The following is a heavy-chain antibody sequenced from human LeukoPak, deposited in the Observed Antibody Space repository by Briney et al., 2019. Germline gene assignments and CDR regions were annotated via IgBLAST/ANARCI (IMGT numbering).Heavy chain of an antibody. CDR3: ARVGVRGVNGRAYFDY. CDR2: IYPGDSDT. D-gene: IGHD3-10*01. CDR1: GYSFTSYW. J-gene: IGHJ4*02. Sequence: GESLKISCKGSGYSFTSYWIGWVRQMPGKGLEWMGIIYPGDSDTRYSPSFQGQDTISADKSISTAYLQWSSLKASDTAIYYCARVGVRGVNGRAYFDYWGQGTLVTVSS. V-gene: IGHV5-51*01.